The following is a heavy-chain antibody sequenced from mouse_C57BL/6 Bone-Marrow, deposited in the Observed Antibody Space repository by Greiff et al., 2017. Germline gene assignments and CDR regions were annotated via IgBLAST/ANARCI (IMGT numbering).Heavy chain of an antibody. D-gene: IGHD3-2*02. V-gene: IGHV1-82*01. J-gene: IGHJ2*01. Sequence: QVHVKQSGPELVKPAPSVSISCTASGYAFSSSWLNWVKQWPGKGLEWIGRIYPGDGATNYTALFTGKATLTAATSSSTSFMQLSSRTSEDSAVYFCATDSAGYYPHMDYWGQGTTLTGAS. CDR3: ATDSAGYYPHMDY. CDR2: IYPGDGAT. CDR1: GYAFSSSW.